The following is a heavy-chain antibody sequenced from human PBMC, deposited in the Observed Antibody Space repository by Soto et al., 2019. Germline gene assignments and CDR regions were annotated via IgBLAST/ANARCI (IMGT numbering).Heavy chain of an antibody. J-gene: IGHJ6*02. D-gene: IGHD4-17*01. CDR2: VYYTGDT. CDR3: VRHGIDYLHGLGDV. Sequence: QVQLQQSGPRLVKPSETLSLTCTVSSGPDRSHNWGWIRQPPGRGLEWIGYVYYTGDTAYNPSLSGRVTISADTSTNDIALTLNSVTAADTAVYYCVRHGIDYLHGLGDVWGQGNTVSVSS. V-gene: IGHV4-59*08. CDR1: SGPDRSHN.